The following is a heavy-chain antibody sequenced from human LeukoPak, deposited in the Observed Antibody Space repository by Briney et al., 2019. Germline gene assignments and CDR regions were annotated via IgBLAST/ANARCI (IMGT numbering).Heavy chain of an antibody. CDR1: GYSFNNYW. Sequence: GESLKISCKGSGYSFNNYWIGWVRQMPGKGLEWMGIIYPGDSETRYSPSFQGQVTFSADKSINTAYLQWSSLKASDTAMYYCARQQWGLLAPGDTPSGYFFDDWGQGTLVTVSS. V-gene: IGHV5-51*01. J-gene: IGHJ4*02. D-gene: IGHD3-16*01. CDR3: ARQQWGLLAPGDTPSGYFFDD. CDR2: IYPGDSET.